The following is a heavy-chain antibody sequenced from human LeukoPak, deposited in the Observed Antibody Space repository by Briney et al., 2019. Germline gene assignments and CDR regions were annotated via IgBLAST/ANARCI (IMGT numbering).Heavy chain of an antibody. J-gene: IGHJ4*02. D-gene: IGHD1-26*01. V-gene: IGHV1-69*13. CDR2: IIPIFGTA. CDR1: GGTFSSYA. Sequence: ASVKVSCKASGGTFSSYAISWVRQAPGQGLEWMGGIIPIFGTANYAQKFQGRVTITADESTSTAYMELRSLRSDDTAVYYCARSEWELLMLDYWGQGTLVTVSS. CDR3: ARSEWELLMLDY.